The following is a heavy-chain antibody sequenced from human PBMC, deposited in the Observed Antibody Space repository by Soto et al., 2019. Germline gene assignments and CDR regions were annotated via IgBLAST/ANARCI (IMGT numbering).Heavy chain of an antibody. CDR3: AREGLVVVVPAATYYYYGMDV. V-gene: IGHV4-38-2*02. CDR2: IYHSGST. Sequence: PSETLSLTCAVSGYSISSGYYWGWIRQPPGKGLEWIGSIYHSGSTYYNPSLKSQVTISVDTSKNQFSLKLSSVTAADTAVYYCAREGLVVVVPAATYYYYGMDVWGQGTTVTVSS. D-gene: IGHD2-2*01. J-gene: IGHJ6*02. CDR1: GYSISSGYY.